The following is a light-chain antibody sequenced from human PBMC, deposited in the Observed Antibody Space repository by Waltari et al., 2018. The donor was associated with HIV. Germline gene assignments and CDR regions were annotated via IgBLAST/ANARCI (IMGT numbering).Light chain of an antibody. CDR1: KSVLSSSNNKNY. J-gene: IGKJ1*01. CDR3: QQYYSTPRT. CDR2: WAS. Sequence: DIVMTQSPHSLAVSLGARTTTNCKESKSVLSSSNNKNYIAWYQQQPGQPPKLLIYWASTRESGVPDRFSGSGSGTDFTLTISSLQAEDVAVYYCQQYYSTPRTFGQGTKVEIK. V-gene: IGKV4-1*01.